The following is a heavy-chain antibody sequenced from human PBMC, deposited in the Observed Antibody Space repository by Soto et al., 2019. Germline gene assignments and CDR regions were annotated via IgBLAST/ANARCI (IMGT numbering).Heavy chain of an antibody. J-gene: IGHJ6*03. Sequence: GASVKVSCKASGGTFSSYAISWVRQAPGQGLEWMGGIIPIFGTANYAQKFQGRVTITADKSTSTAYMELSSLRSEDTAVYYCAREEARYCSGGSCSTGYMDVWGKGTTVTVSS. CDR1: GGTFSSYA. V-gene: IGHV1-69*06. CDR2: IIPIFGTA. CDR3: AREEARYCSGGSCSTGYMDV. D-gene: IGHD2-15*01.